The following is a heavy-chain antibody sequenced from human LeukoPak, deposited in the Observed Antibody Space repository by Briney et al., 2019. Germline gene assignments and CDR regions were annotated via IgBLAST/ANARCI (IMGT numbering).Heavy chain of an antibody. D-gene: IGHD2/OR15-2a*01. Sequence: HAGGSLRLSCAASGFTFSSYAMSWVRQAPGKGLEWVSAISGSGGSTYYADSVKGRFTISRDNSKNTLYLQMNSLRAEDTAVYYCAKEHGLNNWYFDLWGRGTLVTVSS. CDR1: GFTFSSYA. J-gene: IGHJ2*01. CDR3: AKEHGLNNWYFDL. V-gene: IGHV3-23*01. CDR2: ISGSGGST.